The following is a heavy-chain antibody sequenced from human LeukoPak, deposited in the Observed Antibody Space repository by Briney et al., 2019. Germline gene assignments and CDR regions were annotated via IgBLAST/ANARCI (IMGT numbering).Heavy chain of an antibody. Sequence: PGGSLRLSCAASGFTFSSYSMNWVRQAPGKGLEWVAVISYDGSNKYYADSVKGRFTISRDNSKNTLYLQMNSLRAEDTAVYYCARSAGRGDDILTGYPPISLDYWGQGTLVTVSS. J-gene: IGHJ4*02. D-gene: IGHD3-9*01. CDR1: GFTFSSYS. V-gene: IGHV3-30*03. CDR3: ARSAGRGDDILTGYPPISLDY. CDR2: ISYDGSNK.